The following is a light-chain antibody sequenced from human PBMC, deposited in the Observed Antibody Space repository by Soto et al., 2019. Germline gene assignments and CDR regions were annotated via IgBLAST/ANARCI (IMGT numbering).Light chain of an antibody. V-gene: IGLV2-14*01. CDR3: SSYRSSSTLYV. Sequence: QSALTQPASVSGSPGQSITISCTGTSSDVGGYKYVSWYQQHPGTAPKLMIYDVSNRPSGVSNRFSGSKSGNTASLNISGLQAEDEADYYCSSYRSSSTLYVFGTGTKVTVL. CDR2: DVS. J-gene: IGLJ1*01. CDR1: SSDVGGYKY.